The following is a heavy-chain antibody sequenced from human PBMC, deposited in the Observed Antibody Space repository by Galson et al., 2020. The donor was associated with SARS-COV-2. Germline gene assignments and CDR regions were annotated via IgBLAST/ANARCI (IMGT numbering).Heavy chain of an antibody. J-gene: IGHJ6*02. D-gene: IGHD1-26*01. CDR2: IWYDGSNK. V-gene: IGHV3-33*01. CDR3: ARDPQKRETAGATLPGIYYYYGMDV. CDR1: GFTFSSYG. Sequence: GESLKISCAASGFTFSSYGMHWVRQAPGKGLEWVAVIWYDGSNKYYADSVKGRFTISRDNSKNTLYLQMNSLGAEDTAVYYCARDPQKRETAGATLPGIYYYYGMDVWGQGTTVTVSS.